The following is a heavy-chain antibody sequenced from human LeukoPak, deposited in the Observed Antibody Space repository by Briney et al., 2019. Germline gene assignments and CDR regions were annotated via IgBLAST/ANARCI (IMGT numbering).Heavy chain of an antibody. CDR1: GGSISSYY. D-gene: IGHD3-10*01. Sequence: SETLSLTCTVSGGSISSYYWSWIRQPPGKGLEWIGYIYYSGSTNYNPSLKSRVAISLDTSKNQFSLKLSSVTAADTAVYYCAREGTDQYYYYYIAGWGKGTTVTASS. J-gene: IGHJ6*03. V-gene: IGHV4-59*01. CDR3: AREGTDQYYYYYIAG. CDR2: IYYSGST.